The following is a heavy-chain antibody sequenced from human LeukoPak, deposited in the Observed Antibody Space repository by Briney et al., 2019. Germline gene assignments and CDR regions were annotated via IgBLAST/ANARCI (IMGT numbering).Heavy chain of an antibody. CDR2: ISRDGAGT. V-gene: IGHV3-64*04. Sequence: GGSLRLSCLASGFSFSSSAMHWVRQAAGKGLEYVSAISRDGAGTYYADSVKGRFTISRDNSKNTLYLQLNSLTAEDTAVYYCAKEGLYCSSTSCYVENWGQGTLVTVSS. CDR3: AKEGLYCSSTSCYVEN. J-gene: IGHJ4*02. D-gene: IGHD2-2*01. CDR1: GFSFSSSA.